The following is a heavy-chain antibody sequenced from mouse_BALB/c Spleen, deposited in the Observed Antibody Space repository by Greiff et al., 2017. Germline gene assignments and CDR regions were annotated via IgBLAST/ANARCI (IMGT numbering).Heavy chain of an antibody. D-gene: IGHD2-14*01. CDR1: GFTFSSFG. V-gene: IGHV5-17*02. Sequence: EVQLKESGGGLVQPGGSRKLSCAASGFTFSSFGMHWVRQAPEKGLEWVAYISSGSSTIYYADTVKGRFTISRDNPKNTLFLQMTSLRSEDTAMYYCARSYYRYDAMDYWGQGTSVTVSS. CDR2: ISSGSSTI. CDR3: ARSYYRYDAMDY. J-gene: IGHJ4*01.